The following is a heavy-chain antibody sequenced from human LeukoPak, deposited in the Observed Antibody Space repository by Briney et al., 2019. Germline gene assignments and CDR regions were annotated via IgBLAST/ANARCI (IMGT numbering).Heavy chain of an antibody. Sequence: SETLSLTCTVSGGSISSYYWSWIRQPPGKGLEWIGEINHSGSTNYNPSLKSRVTISVDTSKNQFSLKLSSVTAADTAVYYCARGHRDCSSTSRYSIDYWGQGTLVTVSS. J-gene: IGHJ4*02. CDR3: ARGHRDCSSTSRYSIDY. CDR2: INHSGST. D-gene: IGHD2-2*01. CDR1: GGSISSYY. V-gene: IGHV4-34*01.